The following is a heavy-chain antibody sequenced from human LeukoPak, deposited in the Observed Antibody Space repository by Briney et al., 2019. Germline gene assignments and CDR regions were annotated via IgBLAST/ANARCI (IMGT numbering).Heavy chain of an antibody. CDR3: ARYGSIYSGYDYGDY. CDR1: GSSFTGYW. V-gene: IGHV5-51*01. CDR2: IYPGDSDT. Sequence: GESLKISCKGSGSSFTGYWIGWVRQMPGKGLEWMGIIYPGDSDTRYSPSFQGQVTISADKSISTAYLQWSSLKAADTAMYYCARYGSIYSGYDYGDYWGQGTLVTVSS. D-gene: IGHD5-12*01. J-gene: IGHJ4*02.